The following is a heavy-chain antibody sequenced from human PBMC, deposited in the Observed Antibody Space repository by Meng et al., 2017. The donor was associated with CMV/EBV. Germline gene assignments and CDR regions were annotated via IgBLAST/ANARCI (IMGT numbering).Heavy chain of an antibody. CDR3: AREQSPGDWFGVGYYYYGMDV. J-gene: IGHJ6*02. CDR2: INHSGST. V-gene: IGHV4-34*01. Sequence: SETLSLTCAVYGGSFSGYYWSWIRQPPGKGLEWIGEINHSGSTNYNPSLKSRVTISVDTSKNQFSLKLSSVTAADTAVYYCAREQSPGDWFGVGYYYYGMDVWGQGTTVTVSS. CDR1: GGSFSGYY. D-gene: IGHD3-3*01.